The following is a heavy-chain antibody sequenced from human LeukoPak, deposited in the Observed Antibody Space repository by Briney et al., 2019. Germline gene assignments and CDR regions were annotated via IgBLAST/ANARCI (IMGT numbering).Heavy chain of an antibody. D-gene: IGHD5-12*01. CDR1: GFTFSDYA. CDR3: AKGGYHYFDS. CDR2: ISASADNT. Sequence: GGSLRLSCAASGFTFSDYAMSWVRQAPGKGLEWVSAISASADNTYYADSVKGRFTISRDNSKNTLFPQMNSLRAEDTAVYYCAKGGYHYFDSWGQGTLVTVSS. V-gene: IGHV3-23*01. J-gene: IGHJ4*02.